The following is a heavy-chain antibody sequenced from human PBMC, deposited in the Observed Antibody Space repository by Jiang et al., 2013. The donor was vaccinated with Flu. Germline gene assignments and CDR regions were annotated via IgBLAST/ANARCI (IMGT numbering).Heavy chain of an antibody. CDR1: GFTFSSYA. CDR3: DKNKDNSGWVIDY. D-gene: IGHD6-19*01. V-gene: IGHV3-23*01. CDR2: ISGSGTST. Sequence: VQLLESGGGLVQPGGSLRLSCAASGFTFSSYAMSWVRQAPGKGLEWVSLISGSGTSTYYADSVKGRFTISRDNSKNTLYLQMNSLRAEDTAVYYCDKNKDNSGWVIDYVGPGNPAHRLL. J-gene: IGHJ4*02.